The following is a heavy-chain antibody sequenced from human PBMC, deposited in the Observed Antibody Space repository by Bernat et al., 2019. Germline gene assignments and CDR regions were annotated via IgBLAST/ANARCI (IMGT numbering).Heavy chain of an antibody. D-gene: IGHD3-3*01. CDR2: INSDGSST. Sequence: EVQLVESGGGLVQPGGSLRLSGAASGFTFSNYWIHWVRQTPGKGLVWVSRINSDGSSTSYADSVKGRFTISRDNAKNTLYLQMNSLRAEDTAVYYCARGNDFWSGYYGMDVWGQGTTVTVSS. J-gene: IGHJ6*02. CDR3: ARGNDFWSGYYGMDV. V-gene: IGHV3-74*01. CDR1: GFTFSNYW.